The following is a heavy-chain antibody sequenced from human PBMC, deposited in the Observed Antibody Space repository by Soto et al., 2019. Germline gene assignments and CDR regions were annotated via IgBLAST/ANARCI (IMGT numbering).Heavy chain of an antibody. CDR1: GGTFSIYA. Sequence: QVQLVQSGAEVKTPGSSVKVSFKAYGGTFSIYAISWVRQAPGHGLEWMGGIIPIFGTAHYAQKFQGRVTMTADESTSTAYMELSRLRSEDTAVYYCARVTVPYYYDSSGYSDYWGQGTLVTVSS. CDR3: ARVTVPYYYDSSGYSDY. D-gene: IGHD3-22*01. CDR2: IIPIFGTA. V-gene: IGHV1-69*12. J-gene: IGHJ4*02.